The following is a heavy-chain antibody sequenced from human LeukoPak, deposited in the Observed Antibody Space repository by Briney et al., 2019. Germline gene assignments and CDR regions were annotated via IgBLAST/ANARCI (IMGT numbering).Heavy chain of an antibody. Sequence: GGSLRLSCAASGFTFDDYGMSWVRHAPGKGLEWVSGINWNGGSTGYADSVKGRFTISRDSAKNSLYLQMNSLRAEDTALYYCARSRHSYDSSGFPHYWGQGTLVTVSS. CDR1: GFTFDDYG. D-gene: IGHD3-22*01. J-gene: IGHJ4*02. V-gene: IGHV3-20*04. CDR2: INWNGGST. CDR3: ARSRHSYDSSGFPHY.